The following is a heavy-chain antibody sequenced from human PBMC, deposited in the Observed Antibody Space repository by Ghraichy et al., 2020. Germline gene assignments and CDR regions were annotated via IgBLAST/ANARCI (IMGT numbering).Heavy chain of an antibody. CDR3: ATWIGYGGYWYFDP. D-gene: IGHD3-3*01. CDR1: GFSLSTYW. CDR2: IKKDGSEK. Sequence: GGSLRLSCAASGFSLSTYWMTWVRQAPGKGLEWVAYIKKDGSEKYYVDSVKGRFTISRDNAKNSLYLQMNSLRAEDTAVYYCATWIGYGGYWYFDPWGRGTLVTVSP. V-gene: IGHV3-7*01. J-gene: IGHJ2*01.